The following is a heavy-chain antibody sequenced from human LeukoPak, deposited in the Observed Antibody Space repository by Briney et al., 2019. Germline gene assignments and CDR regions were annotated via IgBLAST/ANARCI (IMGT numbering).Heavy chain of an antibody. J-gene: IGHJ6*02. Sequence: GGSLRLSCAASGFTFSDNYMSWVRQSPGKGLEWVSYISNSGTSINYADSVKGRFTISRDNAKNSLYLQMNSLRAEDTAVYYCARDSAVAYYDILTGYYPYYYGMDVWGQGTTVTVSS. CDR1: GFTFSDNY. V-gene: IGHV3-11*04. CDR2: ISNSGTSI. CDR3: ARDSAVAYYDILTGYYPYYYGMDV. D-gene: IGHD3-9*01.